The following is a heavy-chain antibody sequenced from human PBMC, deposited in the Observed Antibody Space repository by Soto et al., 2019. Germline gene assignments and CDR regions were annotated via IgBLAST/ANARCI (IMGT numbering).Heavy chain of an antibody. J-gene: IGHJ4*02. Sequence: EVRLVESGGGLVQPGGSLTLSCAASGLTFSNAWMNWVRQAPGKGLEWVGRITRKIDGETTDYAAPVKGRFIISRTDSEITLFLHMASLKTEDTAMYFCYTVTLISDNDGYNSVFWGLGTLVTVSS. CDR1: GLTFSNAW. D-gene: IGHD3-22*01. CDR2: ITRKIDGETT. V-gene: IGHV3-15*07. CDR3: YTVTLISDNDGYNSVF.